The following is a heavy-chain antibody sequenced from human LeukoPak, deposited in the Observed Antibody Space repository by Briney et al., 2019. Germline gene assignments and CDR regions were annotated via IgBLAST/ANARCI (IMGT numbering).Heavy chain of an antibody. V-gene: IGHV3-74*01. CDR3: ARAPSEVGGYYPEYFRH. CDR2: IKSDGKT. D-gene: IGHD3-22*01. J-gene: IGHJ1*01. Sequence: GGSLRLSREASGFTFSRYWMHWVRQAPGKGLVWVSRIKSDGKTNYADSVKGRFTISRDNAKNTVSLQMDSLRAEDTGVYYCARAPSEVGGYYPEYFRHWGQATLVTVST. CDR1: GFTFSRYW.